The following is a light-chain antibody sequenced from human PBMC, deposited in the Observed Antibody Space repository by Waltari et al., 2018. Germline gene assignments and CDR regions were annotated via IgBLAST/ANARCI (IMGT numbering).Light chain of an antibody. J-gene: IGKJ1*01. V-gene: IGKV4-1*01. Sequence: DIVMTQSPDSLAVSLGERATVNCKSSQNILSNSNNKNYLSWYQQKPGQPPKLLIYWASIRQSGVPDRFSGSGSGTDFTLTISSLQAEDVAVYFCQQYYSTPQTFGQGT. CDR3: QQYYSTPQT. CDR1: QNILSNSNNKNY. CDR2: WAS.